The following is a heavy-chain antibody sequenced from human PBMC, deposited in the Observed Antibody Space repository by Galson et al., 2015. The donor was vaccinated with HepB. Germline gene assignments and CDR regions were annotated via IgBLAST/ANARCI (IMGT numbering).Heavy chain of an antibody. D-gene: IGHD3-3*02. CDR3: AKDRDIFGVVIIDY. J-gene: IGHJ4*02. Sequence: SLRLSCAASGFTFSSYGMHWVRQAPGKGLEWVAVISYDGSNKYYADSVKGRFTISRDNSKNTLYLQMNSLRAEDTAVYYCAKDRDIFGVVIIDYWGQGTLVTVSS. CDR2: ISYDGSNK. CDR1: GFTFSSYG. V-gene: IGHV3-30*18.